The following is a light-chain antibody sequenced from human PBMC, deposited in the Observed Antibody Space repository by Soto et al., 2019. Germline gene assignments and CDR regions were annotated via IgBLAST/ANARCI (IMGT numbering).Light chain of an antibody. CDR2: GAS. V-gene: IGKV3-20*01. CDR3: QQYRA. CDR1: QSVSSSY. J-gene: IGKJ1*01. Sequence: EIVLTQSPGTLSLSPGERATLSCRASQSVSSSYLAWYQQKPGQAPRLLIYGASSRATGIPDRFSGSGSGTDFTLTISRLEPEDSAVYYCQQYRASGQGNKV.